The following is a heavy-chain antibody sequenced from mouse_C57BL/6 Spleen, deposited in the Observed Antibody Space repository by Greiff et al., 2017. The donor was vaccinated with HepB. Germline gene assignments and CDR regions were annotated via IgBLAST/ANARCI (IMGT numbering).Heavy chain of an antibody. CDR3: AKVNWEGYYFDY. D-gene: IGHD4-1*01. V-gene: IGHV1-80*01. CDR1: GYAFSSYW. Sequence: LQESGAELVKPGASVKISCKASGYAFSSYWMNWVKQRPGKGLEWIGQIYPGDGDTNYNGKFKGKATLTADKSSSTAYMQLSSLTSEDSAVYFCAKVNWEGYYFDYWGQGTTLTVSS. J-gene: IGHJ2*01. CDR2: IYPGDGDT.